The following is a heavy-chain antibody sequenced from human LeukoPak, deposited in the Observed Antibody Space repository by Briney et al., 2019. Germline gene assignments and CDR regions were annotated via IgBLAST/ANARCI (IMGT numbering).Heavy chain of an antibody. CDR1: GGTFSSYA. V-gene: IGHV1-69*13. Sequence: ASVKVSCKASGGTFSSYAISWVRQAPGQGLEWMGGIIPIFGTANYAQKFQGRVTITADESTSTAYMELSSLRSEDTAVYYCASPADYYGSEHYYYYYMDVWGKGTTVTISS. D-gene: IGHD3-10*01. CDR2: IIPIFGTA. J-gene: IGHJ6*03. CDR3: ASPADYYGSEHYYYYYMDV.